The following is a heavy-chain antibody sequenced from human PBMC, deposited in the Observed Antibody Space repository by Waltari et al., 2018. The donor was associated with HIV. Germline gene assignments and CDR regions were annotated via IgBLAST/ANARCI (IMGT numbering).Heavy chain of an antibody. CDR2: MSSSSSYI. D-gene: IGHD4-17*01. Sequence: EVQLVESGGGLVKPGGSLRLSCAASGFTFSSYSMNWVRQAPGQGLEWVSSMSSSSSYIYCADSVKGRFTISRDNAKNSLYLQMNSLRAVDTAVYYCAREPPNDYGDFYFDYWGQGTLVTVSS. CDR3: AREPPNDYGDFYFDY. V-gene: IGHV3-21*01. J-gene: IGHJ4*02. CDR1: GFTFSSYS.